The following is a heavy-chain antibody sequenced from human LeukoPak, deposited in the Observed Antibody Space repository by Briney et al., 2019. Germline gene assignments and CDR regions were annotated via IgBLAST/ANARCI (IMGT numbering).Heavy chain of an antibody. CDR1: GYTFTSYD. CDR2: MNPNSGNT. D-gene: IGHD6-13*01. CDR3: ARGGASAAARRFDP. J-gene: IGHJ5*02. Sequence: ASVKVSCKASGYTFTSYDINWERRAPGQGLEWMGWMNPNSGNTGYAQKFQGRVTITSSTSTSTAFMELGSLTSEDTAVYYCARGGASAAARRFDPWGQGTLVTVSS. V-gene: IGHV1-8*01.